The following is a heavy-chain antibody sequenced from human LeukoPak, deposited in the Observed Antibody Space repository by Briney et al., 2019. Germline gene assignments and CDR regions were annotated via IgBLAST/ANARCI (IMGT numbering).Heavy chain of an antibody. CDR2: INPNSGGT. CDR3: ARGRQLHLGELFPFAEFFQP. V-gene: IGHV1-2*02. D-gene: IGHD3-16*01. J-gene: IGHJ1*01. CDR1: GYTFTGQY. Sequence: GASVKVSCKTSGYTFTGQYLHWVRQDPGQGLEWMGWINPNSGGTKSAQKFQGRVIMTRDTSISTAYMELRSLSSDDTAVYYCARGRQLHLGELFPFAEFFQPWGQGTLVTVFS.